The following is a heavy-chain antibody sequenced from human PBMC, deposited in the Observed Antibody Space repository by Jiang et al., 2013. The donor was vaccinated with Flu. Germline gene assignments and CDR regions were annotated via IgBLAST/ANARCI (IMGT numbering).Heavy chain of an antibody. D-gene: IGHD3-10*01. CDR2: VSGSGTGT. V-gene: IGHV3-23*01. J-gene: IGHJ4*02. CDR3: AKGRGVLLVVRGVITTT. CDR1: GFTFSSYA. Sequence: VQLLESGGGLVQPGGSLRLSCAASGFTFSSYAMSWVRQAPGKGLEWVSAVSGSGTGTYFAGSVKGRFTISRDNSKNTLYLQMNSLRAEDTAVYYCAKGRGVLLVVRGVITTTWGQGTLVHRLL.